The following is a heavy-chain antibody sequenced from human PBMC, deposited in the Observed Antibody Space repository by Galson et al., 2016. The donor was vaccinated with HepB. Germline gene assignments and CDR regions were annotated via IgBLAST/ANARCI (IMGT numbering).Heavy chain of an antibody. D-gene: IGHD3-10*01. J-gene: IGHJ4*02. CDR1: GVTFNSLS. V-gene: IGHV3-48*01. CDR3: ACNRRGVFLLDC. CDR2: LPSENNIK. Sequence: SLRLSCAVSGVTFNSLSMNWVRQAPGKGLEWVSYLPSENNIKHYADSVRGRFTISRDNAKNSLYLQMNSLRVEDTAVYYCACNRRGVFLLDCWGQGTLVTVSS.